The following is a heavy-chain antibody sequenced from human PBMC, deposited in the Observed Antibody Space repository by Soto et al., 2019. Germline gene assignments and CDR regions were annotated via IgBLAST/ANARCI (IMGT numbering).Heavy chain of an antibody. CDR1: GGTFSSYA. V-gene: IGHV1-69*06. D-gene: IGHD3-16*01. J-gene: IGHJ4*02. CDR3: AIGTFGGVLNAFDY. CDR2: IIPIFGTV. Sequence: QVQLVQSGAEVKKPGSSVKVSCKASGGTFSSYAISWVRQAPGQGLEWMGGIIPIFGTVNYAQKFQGRVTITADKSTSTAYMELSSLRSEDTAVYYCAIGTFGGVLNAFDYWGQGTLVTVSS.